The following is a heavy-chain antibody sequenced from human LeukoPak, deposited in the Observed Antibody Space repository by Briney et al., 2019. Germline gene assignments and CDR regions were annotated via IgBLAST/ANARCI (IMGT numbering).Heavy chain of an antibody. D-gene: IGHD3-10*01. V-gene: IGHV3-7*01. Sequence: GGSLRLSCAASGFTFSSYWMSWVRQAPGKGLEWMANIKQDGSEKYYVDSVKGRFTISRDNAKNSLYLQMNSLRAEDTAVYYCARDRRGGLFDYWGQGTLVTVSS. CDR3: ARDRRGGLFDY. J-gene: IGHJ4*02. CDR1: GFTFSSYW. CDR2: IKQDGSEK.